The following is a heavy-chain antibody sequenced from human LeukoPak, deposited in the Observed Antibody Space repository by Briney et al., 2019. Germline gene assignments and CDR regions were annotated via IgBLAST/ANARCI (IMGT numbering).Heavy chain of an antibody. CDR3: ARGKPGKRFDY. Sequence: SLTLSLTCAISGDSVSSNSVAWNWIRQSPSRGLEWLGRTYYRSKWYNEYAVSVTSRITINPDTSKNQFSLQLNSVTPEDTAVYYCARGKPGKRFDYWGQGTLVTVSS. CDR2: TYYRSKWYN. CDR1: GDSVSSNSVA. J-gene: IGHJ4*02. D-gene: IGHD7-27*01. V-gene: IGHV6-1*01.